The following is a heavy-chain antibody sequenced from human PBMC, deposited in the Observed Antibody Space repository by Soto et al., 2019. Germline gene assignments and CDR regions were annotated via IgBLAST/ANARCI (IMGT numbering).Heavy chain of an antibody. Sequence: GGSLRLSCAASGFTFSSYAMGWVRQAPGKGLEWVSAISGSGGSTYYADSVKGRFTISRDNSKNTLYLQMNSLRAEDTAVYYCAKSYSSGWYGYFDYWGQGTLVTVSS. CDR3: AKSYSSGWYGYFDY. J-gene: IGHJ4*02. CDR2: ISGSGGST. D-gene: IGHD6-19*01. V-gene: IGHV3-23*01. CDR1: GFTFSSYA.